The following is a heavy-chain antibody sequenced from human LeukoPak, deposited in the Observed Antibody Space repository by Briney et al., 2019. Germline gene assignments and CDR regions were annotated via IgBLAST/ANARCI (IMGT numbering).Heavy chain of an antibody. Sequence: SQTLSLTCAISGDSVSSNSAAWNWIRPSPSRGLEWLGRTYYRYKWYNDYAVSVKSRITIHPDTSKNQFSLQLNSVTPEDTAVYYCLRERSWFDCWGQGTLVTVSS. J-gene: IGHJ4*02. CDR1: GDSVSSNSAA. CDR2: TYYRYKWYN. V-gene: IGHV6-1*01. D-gene: IGHD1-26*01. CDR3: LRERSWFDC.